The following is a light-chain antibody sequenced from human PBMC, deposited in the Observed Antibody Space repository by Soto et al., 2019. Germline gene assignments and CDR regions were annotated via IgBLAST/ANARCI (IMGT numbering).Light chain of an antibody. CDR1: QSVLYSSNNKNY. V-gene: IGKV4-1*01. J-gene: IGKJ1*01. CDR3: QQYFSFPWT. CDR2: WAS. Sequence: DIVMTQSPDSLAVSLGERATINCKSSQSVLYSSNNKNYLAWYQQRPGKPPNLLIYWASTREFGVPDRFSGSGSGTDFTRTISSLQAEDVAIYYCQQYFSFPWTFGQGTKVEIK.